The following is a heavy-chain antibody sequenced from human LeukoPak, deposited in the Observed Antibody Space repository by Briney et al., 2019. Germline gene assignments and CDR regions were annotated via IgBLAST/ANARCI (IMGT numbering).Heavy chain of an antibody. CDR3: AREGYYDSSGYYGY. J-gene: IGHJ4*02. Sequence: ASVKVSCKASGGTFSSYAISWVRQAPGQGLEWMGGIIPIFGTANYAQKFQGRVTITADESMSTAYIELSSLRSEDTAVYYCAREGYYDSSGYYGYWGQGTLVTVSS. V-gene: IGHV1-69*13. CDR2: IIPIFGTA. D-gene: IGHD3-22*01. CDR1: GGTFSSYA.